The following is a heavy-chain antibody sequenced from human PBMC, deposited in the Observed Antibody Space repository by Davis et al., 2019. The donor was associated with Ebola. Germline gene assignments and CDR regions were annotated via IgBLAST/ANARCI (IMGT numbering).Heavy chain of an antibody. V-gene: IGHV4-39*01. D-gene: IGHD2-2*01. CDR2: IYYSGST. CDR1: GGSIGSSSYY. Sequence: SETLSLTCTVSGGSIGSSSYYWGWIRQPPGKGLEWIGSIYYSGSTYYNPSLKSRVTISVDTSKNQFSLKLSSVTAADTAVYYCARQRRLGYCSSTSCYNNWFDPWGQGTLVTVSS. CDR3: ARQRRLGYCSSTSCYNNWFDP. J-gene: IGHJ5*02.